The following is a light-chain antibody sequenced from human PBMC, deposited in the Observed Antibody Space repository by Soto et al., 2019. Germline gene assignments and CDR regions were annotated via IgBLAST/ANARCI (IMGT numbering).Light chain of an antibody. Sequence: QSVLTQPPSVSGAPGQRVTISCTGSRSNIGAGYDVHWYQQLPGTAPKLLIYGNSNRPSGVPDRFSGSKSGTSASLAITGFQAEDEADYYCQSYDSSLNGRVFGTGTKLTVL. J-gene: IGLJ1*01. CDR3: QSYDSSLNGRV. V-gene: IGLV1-40*01. CDR2: GNS. CDR1: RSNIGAGYD.